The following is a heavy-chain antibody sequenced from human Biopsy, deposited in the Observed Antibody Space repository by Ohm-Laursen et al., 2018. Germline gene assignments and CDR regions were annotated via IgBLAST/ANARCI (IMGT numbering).Heavy chain of an antibody. J-gene: IGHJ6*02. CDR2: ISYDGSKT. CDR3: AKDKGTFNFYYYGMDV. CDR1: GFTFSSYS. V-gene: IGHV3-30*18. D-gene: IGHD2/OR15-2a*01. Sequence: SLRLSCAASGFTFSSYSMNWVRQAPGKGLEWVAAISYDGSKTDYGDSVKGRLNISRDNSKNTLDLQMSSLRVEDTAVYFCAKDKGTFNFYYYGMDVWGQGTTVTVSS.